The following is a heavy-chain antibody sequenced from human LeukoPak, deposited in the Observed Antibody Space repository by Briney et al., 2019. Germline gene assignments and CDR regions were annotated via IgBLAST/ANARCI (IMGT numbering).Heavy chain of an antibody. CDR2: IYYSGST. CDR3: AGSPLVVIVPGAKPQLTLYGLDV. V-gene: IGHV4-59*08. J-gene: IGHJ6*02. CDR1: GGSISSYY. Sequence: SETLSLTRTVSGGSISSYYWSWIRQPPGKGLEWIGYIYYSGSTNYNPSLKSRVTISVDTSKNQFSLKLSSVTAADTAVYYWAGSPLVVIVPGAKPQLTLYGLDVWGQGTTVTVSS. D-gene: IGHD2-2*01.